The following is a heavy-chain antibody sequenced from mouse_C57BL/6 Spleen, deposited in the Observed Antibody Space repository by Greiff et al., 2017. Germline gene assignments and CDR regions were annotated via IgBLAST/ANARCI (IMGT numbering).Heavy chain of an antibody. CDR1: GFNIKDYY. CDR3: TTWELTYAMDY. J-gene: IGHJ4*01. Sequence: EVQLQQSGAELVRPGASVKLSCTASGFNIKDYYMHWVKQRPEQGLEWIGRIDPEDGDTEYAPKVQGKATMTADTSSNTAYLQLSSLTSEDTAVYYCTTWELTYAMDYWGQGTSVTVSS. CDR2: IDPEDGDT. D-gene: IGHD4-1*01. V-gene: IGHV14-1*01.